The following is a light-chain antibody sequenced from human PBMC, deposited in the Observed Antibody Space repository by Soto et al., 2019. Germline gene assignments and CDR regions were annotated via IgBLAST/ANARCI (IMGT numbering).Light chain of an antibody. J-gene: IGKJ1*01. Sequence: EIVLTQSPGTLSLSPGERATLSCRASQSVSSNYLAWYQQKPGQAPRRLIYGASARATGIPDRFSGSGSGTDFTLTISRLEPEDFAVYFCQHYDSSPWTFGQGTKVEIK. CDR1: QSVSSNY. V-gene: IGKV3-20*01. CDR3: QHYDSSPWT. CDR2: GAS.